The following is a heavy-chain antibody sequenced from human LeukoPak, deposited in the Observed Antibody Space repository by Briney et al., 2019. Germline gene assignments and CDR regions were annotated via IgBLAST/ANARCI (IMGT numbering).Heavy chain of an antibody. CDR3: ARTYGSGSTDRYYFDY. CDR1: GGTFSSYA. J-gene: IGHJ4*02. CDR2: IIPIFGTA. V-gene: IGHV1-69*13. Sequence: SVKVSCKASGGTFSSYAISWVRQAPGQGLEWMGGIIPIFGTANYAQKFQGRVTITADESTSTAYMELSSLRSEDTAVYYCARTYGSGSTDRYYFDYWGQGTLVTVSS. D-gene: IGHD3-10*01.